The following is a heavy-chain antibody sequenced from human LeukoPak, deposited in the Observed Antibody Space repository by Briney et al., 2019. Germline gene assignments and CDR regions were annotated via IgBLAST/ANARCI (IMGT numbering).Heavy chain of an antibody. CDR2: ISAYNGNT. CDR1: GYTFTSYG. D-gene: IGHD2-2*02. V-gene: IGHV1-18*01. CDR3: SREGAATAIRSYYYYGMDV. Sequence: AASVKVSCKASGYTFTSYGISWVRQAPGQGLEWMGWISAYNGNTNYAQKLQGRVTMTTDTSTSTAYMELRSLRSDDTAVYYGSREGAATAIRSYYYYGMDVWGQGTTVTVS. J-gene: IGHJ6*02.